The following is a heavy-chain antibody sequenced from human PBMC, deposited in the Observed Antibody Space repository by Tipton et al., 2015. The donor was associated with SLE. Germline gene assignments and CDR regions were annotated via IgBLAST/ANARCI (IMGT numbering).Heavy chain of an antibody. J-gene: IGHJ2*01. D-gene: IGHD3-10*01. CDR2: IYYSGST. CDR1: GDSISDYY. V-gene: IGHV4-59*01. CDR3: ARVSGNSPSEFDI. Sequence: TLSLTCTVSGDSISDYYWSWIRQPPEKGLEWIGNIYYSGSTNYNPSLKSRATISADTSKNHFSLKLSSVTAADTAVYYCARVSGNSPSEFDIWGRGTLVTVSS.